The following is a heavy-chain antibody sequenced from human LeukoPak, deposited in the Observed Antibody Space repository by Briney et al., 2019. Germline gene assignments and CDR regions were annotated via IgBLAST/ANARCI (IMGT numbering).Heavy chain of an antibody. V-gene: IGHV4-39*01. Sequence: PSETLSLTCTVSGGSISSSSYYWGWIRQPPGKGLEWIGSIYYSGSTYYNPSLKSRVTISVDTSKNQFSLKLSSVTAADTAAYYCARLSRGNYGMDVWGQGTTVTVSS. CDR1: GGSISSSSYY. CDR3: ARLSRGNYGMDV. CDR2: IYYSGST. J-gene: IGHJ6*02. D-gene: IGHD3-10*01.